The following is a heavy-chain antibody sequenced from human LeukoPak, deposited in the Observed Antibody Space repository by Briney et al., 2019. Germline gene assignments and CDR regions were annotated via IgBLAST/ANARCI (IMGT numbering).Heavy chain of an antibody. CDR1: GGTFSSYA. CDR3: ARDTAGYSYVFDY. J-gene: IGHJ4*02. V-gene: IGHV1-69*06. D-gene: IGHD5-18*01. Sequence: SVKVSCKASGGTFSSYAISWVRQAPGQGLEWMGGIIPIFGTANYAQKFQGRVTITADKSTSTAYMELNSLRAEDTAVYYCARDTAGYSYVFDYWGQGTLVTVSS. CDR2: IIPIFGTA.